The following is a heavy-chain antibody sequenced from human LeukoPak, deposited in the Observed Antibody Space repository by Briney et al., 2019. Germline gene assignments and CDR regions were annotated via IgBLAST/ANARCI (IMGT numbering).Heavy chain of an antibody. D-gene: IGHD3-22*01. V-gene: IGHV3-7*01. CDR2: IKGDGSET. CDR3: ARDTSYYDSRGQYDSINI. CDR1: GFTFSNYW. Sequence: GGSLRLSCAASGFTFSNYWMTWVRQAPGKGLEWVANIKGDGSETHYVDSVEGRFTISRDNAKDSLYLQMNRLRAEDTAKYYCARDTSYYDSRGQYDSINIWGQGTRVTVSS. J-gene: IGHJ3*02.